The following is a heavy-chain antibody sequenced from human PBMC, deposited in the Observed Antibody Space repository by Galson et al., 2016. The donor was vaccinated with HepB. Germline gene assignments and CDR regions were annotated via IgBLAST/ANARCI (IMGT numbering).Heavy chain of an antibody. CDR3: ARGPVYYYDSGGYYNY. CDR1: GYAFSSYG. D-gene: IGHD3-22*01. J-gene: IGHJ4*02. V-gene: IGHV1-18*01. Sequence: SVKVSCKASGYAFSSYGISWLRQAPGQGLEWMGWISTYSGDTDYAQSLQGRLTLTTDKSTSTAYMELNSLTYDDTAVYYCARGPVYYYDSGGYYNYWGQGSLITVSS. CDR2: ISTYSGDT.